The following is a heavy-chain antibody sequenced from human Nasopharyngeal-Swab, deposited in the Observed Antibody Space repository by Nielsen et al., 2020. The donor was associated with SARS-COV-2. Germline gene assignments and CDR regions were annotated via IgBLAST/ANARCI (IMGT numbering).Heavy chain of an antibody. V-gene: IGHV4-39*07. Sequence: WIRQPPGKGLEWIGSIYYSGSTYYNPSLKRRVTISVDTSKNQFSLKLSSVTAADTAVYYCARARPGLWEPAPYGMDVWGQGTTVTVSS. CDR3: ARARPGLWEPAPYGMDV. CDR2: IYYSGST. D-gene: IGHD4/OR15-4a*01. J-gene: IGHJ6*02.